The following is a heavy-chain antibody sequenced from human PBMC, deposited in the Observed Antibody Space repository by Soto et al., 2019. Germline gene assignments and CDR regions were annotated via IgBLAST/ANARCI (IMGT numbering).Heavy chain of an antibody. CDR1: VGSISSRSYY. CDR3: ARQRTSVVTNAYFQV. J-gene: IGHJ1*01. D-gene: IGHD1-26*01. CDR2: IYYSGST. V-gene: IGHV4-39*01. Sequence: SETLSLTCTFTVGSISSRSYYCGWIRQPPWKGLEWIGSIYYSGSTYNNPSLRSRVSMSIDTSKDQFSLKLKSVTAADTALYFCARQRTSVVTNAYFQVWSQGSPAT.